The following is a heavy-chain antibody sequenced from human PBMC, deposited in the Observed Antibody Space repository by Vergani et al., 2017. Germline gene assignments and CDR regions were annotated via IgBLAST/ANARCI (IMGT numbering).Heavy chain of an antibody. D-gene: IGHD3-22*01. Sequence: VQLLESGGRLVEPGGSLRLSCAASGFTFSSYGMHWVRQAPGKGLEWVSVIWYDGSNKYYADSVKGRFTISRDNSKNTLYLQMNSLRAEDTAVYYCARERAPFTMIVVVTPDYWGQGTLVTVSS. V-gene: IGHV3-33*01. CDR3: ARERAPFTMIVVVTPDY. J-gene: IGHJ4*02. CDR2: IWYDGSNK. CDR1: GFTFSSYG.